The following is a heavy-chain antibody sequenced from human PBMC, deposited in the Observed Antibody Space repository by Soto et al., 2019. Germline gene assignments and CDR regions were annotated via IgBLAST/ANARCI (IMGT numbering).Heavy chain of an antibody. CDR3: ASPKIAFYNWFDP. CDR1: GGSISSSSYY. Sequence: SETLSLTCTVSGGSISSSSYYWGWIRQPPGKGLEWIGSIYYSGSTYYNPSLKSRVTISVDTSKNQFSLKLSSVTAADTAVYFCASPKIAFYNWFDPWGQGTLVTVSS. J-gene: IGHJ5*02. CDR2: IYYSGST. V-gene: IGHV4-39*01. D-gene: IGHD3-3*02.